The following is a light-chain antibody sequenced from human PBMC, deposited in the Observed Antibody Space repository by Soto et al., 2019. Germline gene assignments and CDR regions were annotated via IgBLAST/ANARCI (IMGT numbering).Light chain of an antibody. CDR2: SNN. Sequence: QSVLTQPPSASGTPGQRVTISCSGSSSNIGTNYVYWYQQVPGTAPKLLIYSNNQRPSGVPDRISGTKSGTSASLAIRGLQSDDEADYYCAAWDDSLNGVVFGGGTKLTVL. CDR3: AAWDDSLNGVV. CDR1: SSNIGTNY. J-gene: IGLJ2*01. V-gene: IGLV1-44*01.